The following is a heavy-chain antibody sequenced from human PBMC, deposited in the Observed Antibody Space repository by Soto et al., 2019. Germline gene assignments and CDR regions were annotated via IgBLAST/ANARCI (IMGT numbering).Heavy chain of an antibody. D-gene: IGHD2-15*01. CDR3: ARYRGSCSSVICFASFYFGMDV. Sequence: EVQLLETGGGLIQPGGSLRLSCAASGFTVSSYYMSWDRQAPGKGLELVSAIYSGGSTYYTDSVEGRFSISRDISKNTLYLQVNSLRVDDSAVYFCARYRGSCSSVICFASFYFGMDVWAQGTMVTDSS. CDR1: GFTVSSYY. CDR2: IYSGGST. J-gene: IGHJ6*01. V-gene: IGHV3-53*02.